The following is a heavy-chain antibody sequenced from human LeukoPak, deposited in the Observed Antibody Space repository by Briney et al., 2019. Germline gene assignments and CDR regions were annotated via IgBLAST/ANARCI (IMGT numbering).Heavy chain of an antibody. V-gene: IGHV3-64D*09. D-gene: IGHD3-22*01. CDR1: GFTFSAFA. J-gene: IGHJ4*02. CDR2: INSYGGSSDGGTT. Sequence: GGSLRLSCSASGFTFSAFAMHWVRQAPGKGLESISTINSYGGSSDGGTTYYADSVKGRFIISRDNSKNTLYLQMSSLRAEDTAVYYCVKGSSYYYDSSGYYFEYWGQGTLITVSS. CDR3: VKGSSYYYDSSGYYFEY.